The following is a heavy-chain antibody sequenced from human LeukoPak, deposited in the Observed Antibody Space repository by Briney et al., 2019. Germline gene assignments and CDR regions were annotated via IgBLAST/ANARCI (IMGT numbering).Heavy chain of an antibody. CDR2: ISYDGSEK. CDR3: AKDGIQLWTPTFDY. V-gene: IGHV3-30*04. J-gene: IGHJ4*02. Sequence: PGRSLRLSCAASGFTFSSYAVHWVRQAPGKGLEWVAVISYDGSEKYYADSVKGRFTISRDNSKNTLFLQMSSLRAEDTAVYYCAKDGIQLWTPTFDYWGQGTLVTVSS. CDR1: GFTFSSYA. D-gene: IGHD5-18*01.